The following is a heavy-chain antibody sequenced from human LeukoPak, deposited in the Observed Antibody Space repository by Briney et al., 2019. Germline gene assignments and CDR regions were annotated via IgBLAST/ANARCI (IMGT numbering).Heavy chain of an antibody. CDR2: INHSGST. Sequence: PSETLSLTCAVYGGSFSGYYWSWIRQPPGKGLEWIGEINHSGSTNYNPSLKSRVTISVDTSKNQFSLKLSSVTAADTAVYYCARGLAVAKYNWFDPWGQGTLVTVSS. CDR3: ARGLAVAKYNWFDP. D-gene: IGHD6-19*01. V-gene: IGHV4-34*01. CDR1: GGSFSGYY. J-gene: IGHJ5*02.